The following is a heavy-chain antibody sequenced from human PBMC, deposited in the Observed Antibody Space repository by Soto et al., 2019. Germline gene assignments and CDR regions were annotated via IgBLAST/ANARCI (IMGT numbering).Heavy chain of an antibody. D-gene: IGHD2-15*01. CDR3: ARDLGYCNSSGCFRNWFDP. V-gene: IGHV1-18*01. CDR1: GYSFRNHG. CDR2: ISTYDDKT. Sequence: QVQLVQSGAEVKTPGASVKVSCRASGYSFRNHGISWVRQAPGQGLEWMGWISTYDDKTNFPQKFQGRITMTTDTSTSTADMELRRLRSDDTAVYFCARDLGYCNSSGCFRNWFDPWGQGTLVTVSS. J-gene: IGHJ5*02.